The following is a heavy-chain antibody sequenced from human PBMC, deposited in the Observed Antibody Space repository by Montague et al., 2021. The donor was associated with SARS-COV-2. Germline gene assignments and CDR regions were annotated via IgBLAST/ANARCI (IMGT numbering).Heavy chain of an antibody. V-gene: IGHV4-4*02. Sequence: SETLSLTCTVSGASIISSNWWSWLRQSPGKGLEWIREVYHGGRVSYNPSLESRLTISMDRSRNEFSLTVSSATAADTAIYYCVRGPDYGSGTFQDWFDPWGQGTQVTVSS. D-gene: IGHD3-10*01. CDR1: GASIISSNW. CDR3: VRGPDYGSGTFQDWFDP. J-gene: IGHJ5*02. CDR2: VYHGGRV.